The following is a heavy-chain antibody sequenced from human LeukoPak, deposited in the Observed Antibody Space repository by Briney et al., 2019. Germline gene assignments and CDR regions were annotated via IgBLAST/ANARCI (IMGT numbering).Heavy chain of an antibody. J-gene: IGHJ4*02. CDR3: AKDPGGPYCSSTSCYIDDY. CDR2: ISGSGGST. Sequence: PGGSLRLSCAASGFTFSSYAMSWVRQAPGKGLEWVSAISGSGGSTYYADSVKGRFTISRDNSKNTLYRQMTSLRAEDTAVYYCAKDPGGPYCSSTSCYIDDYWGQGTLVTVSS. CDR1: GFTFSSYA. D-gene: IGHD2-2*02. V-gene: IGHV3-23*01.